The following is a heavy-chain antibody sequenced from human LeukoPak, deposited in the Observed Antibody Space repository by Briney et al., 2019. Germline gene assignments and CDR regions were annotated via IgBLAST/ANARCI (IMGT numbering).Heavy chain of an antibody. J-gene: IGHJ4*02. V-gene: IGHV1-8*01. CDR1: GYSFTSYD. Sequence: GASVKVSCKASGYSFTSYDINWVRQAIGQGLEWLGWMNPNSGYTGYAQKFQGRVTMTRDTSVSTAYMELSSLRSEDTAVYYCARVVGAIDYWGQGTLVTVSS. D-gene: IGHD1-26*01. CDR3: ARVVGAIDY. CDR2: MNPNSGYT.